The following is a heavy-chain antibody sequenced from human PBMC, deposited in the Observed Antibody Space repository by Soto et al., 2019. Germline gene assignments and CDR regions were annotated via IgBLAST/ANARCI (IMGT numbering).Heavy chain of an antibody. J-gene: IGHJ6*02. D-gene: IGHD1-26*01. V-gene: IGHV4-30-2*01. CDR3: ARGEGASPTYYYYGMDV. Sequence: TLSLTCAVSGGSISSGGYSWSWIRQPPGKGLEWIGYIYHSGSTYYNPSLKSRVTISVDRSKNQFSLKLSSVTAADTAVYYCARGEGASPTYYYYGMDVWGQGTTVTVSS. CDR2: IYHSGST. CDR1: GGSISSGGYS.